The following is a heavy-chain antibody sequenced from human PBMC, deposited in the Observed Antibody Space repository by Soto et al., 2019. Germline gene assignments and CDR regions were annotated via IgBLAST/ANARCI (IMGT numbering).Heavy chain of an antibody. CDR3: ASGRRGYSYGSRYYFDY. D-gene: IGHD5-18*01. V-gene: IGHV1-69*13. CDR1: GGTFSSYA. CDR2: IIPIFGTA. J-gene: IGHJ4*02. Sequence: VASVKVSCKASGGTFSSYAISWVRQAPGQGLEWMGGIIPIFGTANYAQKFQGRVTITADESTSTAYMELSSLRSEDTAVYYCASGRRGYSYGSRYYFDYWGQGTLVTVSS.